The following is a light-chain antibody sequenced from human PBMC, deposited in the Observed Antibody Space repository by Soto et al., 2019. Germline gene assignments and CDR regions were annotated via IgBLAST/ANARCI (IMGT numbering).Light chain of an antibody. Sequence: EVVLTQSPGTLSLSPGERATLSCRASQSINNNLAWYQHKSGQAPRLLIYSASSRAAGVPDRFSGSGSRTALTLTISRLEPEDFAVYYCQQYGTSRVTFGPGTKVDIK. J-gene: IGKJ3*01. CDR2: SAS. CDR1: QSINNN. V-gene: IGKV3-20*01. CDR3: QQYGTSRVT.